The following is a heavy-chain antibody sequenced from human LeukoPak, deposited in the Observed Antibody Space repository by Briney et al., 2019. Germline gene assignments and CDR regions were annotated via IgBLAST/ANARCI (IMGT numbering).Heavy chain of an antibody. J-gene: IGHJ4*02. CDR1: GYTFTGYY. V-gene: IGHV1-2*02. Sequence: ASVKVSCKASGYTFTGYYIHWVRQAPGQGLEWMGWINPDSGGTNYAQNFQGRVTMTRDTSISTAYMELNRLRSDDTAVYYCARVASAVYSDYWGQGTLVTDSS. CDR2: INPDSGGT. CDR3: ARVASAVYSDY.